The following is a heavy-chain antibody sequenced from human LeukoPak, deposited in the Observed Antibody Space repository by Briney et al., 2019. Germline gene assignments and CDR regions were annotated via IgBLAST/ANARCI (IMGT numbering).Heavy chain of an antibody. D-gene: IGHD3-10*01. J-gene: IGHJ4*02. CDR3: ARDGSRGVY. V-gene: IGHV4-39*07. CDR2: IYYSGST. CDR1: GGSISSSSYY. Sequence: SETLSLTCTVSGGSISSSSYYWGWIRQPPGKGLEWIGSIYYSGSTYYNPSLKSRVTISVDTSKNQFSLKLSSVTAADTAVYYCARDGSRGVYWGQGTLVTVSS.